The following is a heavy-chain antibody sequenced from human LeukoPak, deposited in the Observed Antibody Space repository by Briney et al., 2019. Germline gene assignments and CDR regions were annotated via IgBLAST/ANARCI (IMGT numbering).Heavy chain of an antibody. CDR2: INHSGST. J-gene: IGHJ4*02. D-gene: IGHD1-26*01. Sequence: SENLSLTCAVYGGSFSGYYWSWIRQPPGKGLEWIGEINHSGSTNYNPSLKSRVTISVDTSKNQFSLKLSSVTAADTAVYYCARGNAVGATTYDYWGQGTLVTVSS. V-gene: IGHV4-34*01. CDR3: ARGNAVGATTYDY. CDR1: GGSFSGYY.